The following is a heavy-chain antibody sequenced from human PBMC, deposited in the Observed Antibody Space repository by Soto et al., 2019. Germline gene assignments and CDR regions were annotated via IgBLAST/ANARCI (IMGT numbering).Heavy chain of an antibody. Sequence: EVQLVESGGGLVQPGGSLRLSCAASGFTFSSYSMNWVRQAPGKGLEWVSYISSSSSTIYYADSVKGRFTISRDNAKNSLYLQMNCLRAEDTAVYYCARDQGYSYGPTDYWGQGTLVTVSS. J-gene: IGHJ4*02. V-gene: IGHV3-48*01. CDR2: ISSSSSTI. CDR3: ARDQGYSYGPTDY. D-gene: IGHD5-18*01. CDR1: GFTFSSYS.